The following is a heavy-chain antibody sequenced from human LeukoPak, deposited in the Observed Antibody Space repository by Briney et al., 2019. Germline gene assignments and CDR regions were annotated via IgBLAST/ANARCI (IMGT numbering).Heavy chain of an antibody. Sequence: PGGSLRLSCAASGLTLSSYWMTWVRQAPGKGLEWLANIKLDGSEKYYVNSVKGRFTISRDNSKNTLYLQMNSLRAEDTAVYYCAKDYRYYDILTGFDYWGQGTLVTVSS. CDR3: AKDYRYYDILTGFDY. CDR2: IKLDGSEK. J-gene: IGHJ4*02. CDR1: GLTLSSYW. D-gene: IGHD3-9*01. V-gene: IGHV3-7*03.